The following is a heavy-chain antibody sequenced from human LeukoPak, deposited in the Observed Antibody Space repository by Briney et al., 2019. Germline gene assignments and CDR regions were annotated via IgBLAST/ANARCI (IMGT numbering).Heavy chain of an antibody. D-gene: IGHD6-19*01. V-gene: IGHV4-39*01. J-gene: IGHJ4*02. CDR1: GGSISSSSYY. Sequence: SETLSLTCTVSGGSISSSSYYWSWIRQPPGKGLEWIGEINHSGSTNYNPSLKSRVTISVDTSKNQFSLKLSSVTAADTAVYYCARHSPGSGYSSGWFSFDYWGQGTLVTVSS. CDR2: INHSGST. CDR3: ARHSPGSGYSSGWFSFDY.